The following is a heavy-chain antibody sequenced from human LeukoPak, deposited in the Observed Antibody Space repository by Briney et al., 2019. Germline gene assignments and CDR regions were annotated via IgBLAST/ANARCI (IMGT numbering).Heavy chain of an antibody. D-gene: IGHD3-10*01. CDR3: VRGRAWFDP. CDR1: GDSISSYY. CDR2: IYYSGNT. V-gene: IGHV4-59*01. Sequence: PSETLTLTCNVSGDSISSYYWSWIRQPPGKGLEWIGYIYYSGNTNYNSSLVSRVTISVDTSKNQFSLRLNSVTAADTAVYYCVRGRAWFDPWGQGTLVTVSS. J-gene: IGHJ5*02.